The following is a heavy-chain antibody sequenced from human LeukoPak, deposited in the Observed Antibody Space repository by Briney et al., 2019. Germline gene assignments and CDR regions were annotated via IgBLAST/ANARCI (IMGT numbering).Heavy chain of an antibody. CDR3: ARFPD. V-gene: IGHV4-61*02. J-gene: IGHJ4*02. CDR2: IYTSGST. CDR1: GGSISSGSYY. Sequence: PSETLSLTCTVSGGSISSGSYYWSWIRQPAGKGLEWIGRIYTSGSTNYNPSLKSRVTISVDTSKNQFSLKLSSVTAADTAVYYCARFPDWGQGTLVTVSS.